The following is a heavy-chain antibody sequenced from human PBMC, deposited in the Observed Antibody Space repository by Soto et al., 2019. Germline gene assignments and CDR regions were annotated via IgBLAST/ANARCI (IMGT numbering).Heavy chain of an antibody. CDR2: IYYSGST. V-gene: IGHV4-59*08. CDR1: GGSTSSYY. CDR3: GTNYYDSSGYYSSPYYYGMDV. Sequence: PSETLSLTCTVSGGSTSSYYWSWIRQPPGKGLEWIGYIYYSGSTNYNPSLKSRVTISVDTSKNQFSLKLSSVTAADTAVYYCGTNYYDSSGYYSSPYYYGMDVWGQGTTVTVSS. J-gene: IGHJ6*02. D-gene: IGHD3-22*01.